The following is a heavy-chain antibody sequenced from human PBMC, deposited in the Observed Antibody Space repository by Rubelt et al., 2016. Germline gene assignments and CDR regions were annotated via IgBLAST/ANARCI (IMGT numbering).Heavy chain of an antibody. V-gene: IGHV3-23*01. D-gene: IGHD4-11*01. CDR3: TKVQFYFDS. CDR2: ISGSGGGT. J-gene: IGHJ4*02. Sequence: GGRLVQPGGSLRLSCAASGFTFSTYAMIWVRQAPGKGLEWVSGISGSGGGTYYADSVKGRFTISRDNSKNTVSLQMNSLRAEDAAIYYCTKVQFYFDSWGQGTLVTVSS. CDR1: GFTFSTYA.